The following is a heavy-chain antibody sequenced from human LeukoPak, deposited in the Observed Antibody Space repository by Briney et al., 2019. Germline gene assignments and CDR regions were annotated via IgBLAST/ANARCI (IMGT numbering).Heavy chain of an antibody. D-gene: IGHD3-3*01. CDR3: ARDDYDFWSGYYALAY. CDR1: GFTFSSYA. CDR2: ISSSSSTI. V-gene: IGHV3-48*02. Sequence: GGSLRLSCAASGFTFSSYAMNWVRQAPGKGLEWVSYISSSSSTIYYADSVKGRFTISRDNAKNSLYLQMNSLRDEDTAVYYCARDDYDFWSGYYALAYWGQGTLVTVSS. J-gene: IGHJ4*02.